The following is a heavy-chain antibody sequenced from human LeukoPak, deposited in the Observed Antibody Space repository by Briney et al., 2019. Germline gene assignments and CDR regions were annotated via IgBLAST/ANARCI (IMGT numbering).Heavy chain of an antibody. J-gene: IGHJ6*02. CDR3: AREVYSPPYGMDV. Sequence: SETLSLTCTVSGGSISSSSYYWGWIRQPPGKGLEWIGSIYYSGSTYYNPSLKSRVTISVDTSKNQFSLKLSSVTAADTAVYYCAREVYSPPYGMDVWGQGATVTVSS. D-gene: IGHD4-11*01. CDR2: IYYSGST. V-gene: IGHV4-39*02. CDR1: GGSISSSSYY.